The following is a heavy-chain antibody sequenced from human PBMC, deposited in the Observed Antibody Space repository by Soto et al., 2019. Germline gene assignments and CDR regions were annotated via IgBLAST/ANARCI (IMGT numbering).Heavy chain of an antibody. Sequence: EVQLLESGGVLVQPGGSLRLSCAASGFTFSNYAMGWVRQAPGKGLEWVSAITRGGAKTDYIAYVRGRFIISRDNSRNRLYLQMNTLRPEDTAVYFCGKEMPTEWGLYTFDSWGQGTLVTVSS. D-gene: IGHD4-4*01. CDR2: ITRGGAKT. CDR1: GFTFSNYA. CDR3: GKEMPTEWGLYTFDS. J-gene: IGHJ4*02. V-gene: IGHV3-23*01.